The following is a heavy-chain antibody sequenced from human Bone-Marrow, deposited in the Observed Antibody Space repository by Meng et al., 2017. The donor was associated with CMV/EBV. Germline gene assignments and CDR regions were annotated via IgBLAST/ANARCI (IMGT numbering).Heavy chain of an antibody. V-gene: IGHV1-69*16. CDR2: IIPGLGTT. D-gene: IGHD3-3*01. CDR3: ARGTQITIFGVVTRYGMDV. CDR1: GGTFSSHT. J-gene: IGHJ6*02. Sequence: SVKVSCKASGGTFSSHTMSWVRQAPGQGLEWMGSIIPGLGTTNYAQKFQGRVTITTDESTSTAYMELSSLRSEDTAVYYCARGTQITIFGVVTRYGMDVWGQGTTVTVSS.